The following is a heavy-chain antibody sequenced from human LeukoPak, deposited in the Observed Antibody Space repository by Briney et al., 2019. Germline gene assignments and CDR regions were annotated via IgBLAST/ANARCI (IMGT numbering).Heavy chain of an antibody. D-gene: IGHD2-15*01. J-gene: IGHJ4*02. Sequence: SVKVSCKASGGTFSSYAISWVRQAPGQGLEWMGRIIPFLGIANYAQKFQGRVTITADKSTSTAYMELSSLRSEDTAVYYCARSDYSYPFDYWGQGTLVTVSS. CDR1: GGTFSSYA. V-gene: IGHV1-69*04. CDR2: IIPFLGIA. CDR3: ARSDYSYPFDY.